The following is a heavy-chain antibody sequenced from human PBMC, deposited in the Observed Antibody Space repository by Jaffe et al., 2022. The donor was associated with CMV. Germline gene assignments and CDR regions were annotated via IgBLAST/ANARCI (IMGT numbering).Heavy chain of an antibody. D-gene: IGHD2-8*02. Sequence: QLHLQESGPGLVKPSETLSLTCTVSGGPISSPGHFWVWIRQPPGKGLEWIGTINYSGSTYYSPSLESRVTMSVDTSKNQFSLMLTSVTAADTGIYYCARSPQQGAVTGGWLLYYFYHMDVWGKGTTVTVSS. CDR3: ARSPQQGAVTGGWLLYYFYHMDV. CDR1: GGPISSPGHF. J-gene: IGHJ6*03. V-gene: IGHV4-39*01. CDR2: INYSGST.